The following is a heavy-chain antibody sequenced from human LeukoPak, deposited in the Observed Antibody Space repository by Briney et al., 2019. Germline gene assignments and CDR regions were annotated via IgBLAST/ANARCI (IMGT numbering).Heavy chain of an antibody. CDR1: GYTFTSYY. CDR3: ARGAHVRMYDSNRNCFDP. D-gene: IGHD3-22*01. J-gene: IGHJ5*02. V-gene: IGHV1-46*01. CDR2: INPSGGRT. Sequence: GASVKVSRKASGYTFTSYYIYWMRQAHGHGLDWMGIINPSGGRTNYAHKFQGRVTMTRDMSTSTVYMELSSLRSEDTAVYYCARGAHVRMYDSNRNCFDPWGQGTLVTVSS.